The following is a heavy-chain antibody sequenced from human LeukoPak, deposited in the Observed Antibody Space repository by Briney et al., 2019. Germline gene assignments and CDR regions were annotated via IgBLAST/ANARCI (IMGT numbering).Heavy chain of an antibody. J-gene: IGHJ6*03. CDR3: GRDPYYYGSGSDGYMDV. V-gene: IGHV3-21*01. CDR2: ISSSSSYI. CDR1: GFTFSSYS. D-gene: IGHD3-10*01. Sequence: GGSLRLSCAASGFTFSSYSMNWARQAPGKGLEWVSSISSSSSYIYYADSVKGRFTISRDNAKNSLYLQMHSLRAEDTAVCYCGRDPYYYGSGSDGYMDVWGKGTTVTVSS.